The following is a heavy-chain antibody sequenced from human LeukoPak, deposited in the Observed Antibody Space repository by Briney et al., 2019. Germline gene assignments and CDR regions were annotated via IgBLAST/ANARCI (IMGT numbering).Heavy chain of an antibody. CDR1: GYSISSGYY. V-gene: IGHV4-38-2*02. D-gene: IGHD5-18*01. CDR3: AKGAGGFSYYNWFDP. CDR2: IYHSGST. Sequence: SETLSLTCTVSGYSISSGYYWGWIRQPPGKGLEWIGSIYHSGSTYYSPSLESRVTISVDTSKNQFSLKLASVTAADTAIYYCAKGAGGFSYYNWFDPWGQGTLVTVSS. J-gene: IGHJ5*02.